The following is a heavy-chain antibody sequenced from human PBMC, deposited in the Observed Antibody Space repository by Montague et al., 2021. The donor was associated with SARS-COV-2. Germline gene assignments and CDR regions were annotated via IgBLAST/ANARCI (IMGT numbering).Heavy chain of an antibody. J-gene: IGHJ6*02. CDR3: ARKGDYYDLDV. V-gene: IGHV5-51*01. Sequence: QSGAEVKKPGESLKISCKGFGYTFTNYWIAWVRQMPGEGLEWMGIIDPSDDDTTYSPSFQGQVIISADKSITTAYLQWSSLKASDTAIYYCARKGDYYDLDVWGQGATVTVSS. CDR2: IDPSDDDT. CDR1: GYTFTNYW.